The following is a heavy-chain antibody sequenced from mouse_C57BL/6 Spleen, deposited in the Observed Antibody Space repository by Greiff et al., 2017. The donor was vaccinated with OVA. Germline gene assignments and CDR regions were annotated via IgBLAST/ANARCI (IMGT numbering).Heavy chain of an antibody. CDR2: IDPETGGT. CDR1: GYTFTDYE. Sequence: VHLVESGAELVRPGASVTLSCKASGYTFTDYEMHWVKQTPVHGLEWIGAIDPETGGTAYNQKFKGKAILTADKSSSTAYMELRSLTSEDSAVYYCTRDGSSSAWFAYWGQGTLVTVSA. D-gene: IGHD1-1*01. CDR3: TRDGSSSAWFAY. J-gene: IGHJ3*01. V-gene: IGHV1-15*01.